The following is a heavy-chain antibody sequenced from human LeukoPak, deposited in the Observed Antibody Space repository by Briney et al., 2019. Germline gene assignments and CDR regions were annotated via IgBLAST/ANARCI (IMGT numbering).Heavy chain of an antibody. D-gene: IGHD3-3*01. CDR1: GVSMSSYY. CDR2: IYTSGST. CDR3: ARLLTATDPYYDFWSGYSCWFDP. J-gene: IGHJ5*02. Sequence: PSETLSLTCTVSGVSMSSYYWSWLRQPPGKGLEWIGYIYTSGSTNYNPSLKSRVTISVDPSKNQFSLKLSSVTAADTAVYYCARLLTATDPYYDFWSGYSCWFDPCGQGTMVTVSS. V-gene: IGHV4-4*09.